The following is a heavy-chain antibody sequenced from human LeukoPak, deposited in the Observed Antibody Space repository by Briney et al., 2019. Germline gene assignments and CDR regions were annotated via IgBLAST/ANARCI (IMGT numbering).Heavy chain of an antibody. CDR2: IYYSGST. J-gene: IGHJ3*02. Sequence: SETLSLTCTVSGGSVSSGCYYWSWIRQPPGKGLEWIGYIYYSGSTDYNPSLKSRVTISVDTSKNQFSLKLSSVTAADTAVYYCARDRYCSGGSCYRGDAFDIWGQGTMVTVSS. V-gene: IGHV4-61*01. D-gene: IGHD2-15*01. CDR3: ARDRYCSGGSCYRGDAFDI. CDR1: GGSVSSGCYY.